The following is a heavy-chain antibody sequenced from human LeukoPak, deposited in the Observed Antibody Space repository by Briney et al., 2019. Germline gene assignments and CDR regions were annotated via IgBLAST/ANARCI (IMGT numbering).Heavy chain of an antibody. V-gene: IGHV3-43*02. D-gene: IGHD3-10*01. CDR3: AKGILWFGEIKYYFDY. Sequence: GGSLRLSCAASGFTFDDYAMHWVRQAPGKGLEWVSLVSGDGGSTYYADSVKGRFTISRDNSKNSLYLQMNSLRTEDTALYYCAKGILWFGEIKYYFDYWGQGTLVTVSS. J-gene: IGHJ4*02. CDR1: GFTFDDYA. CDR2: VSGDGGST.